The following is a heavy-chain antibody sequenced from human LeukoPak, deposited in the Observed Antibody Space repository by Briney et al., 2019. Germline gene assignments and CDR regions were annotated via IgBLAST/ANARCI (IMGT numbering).Heavy chain of an antibody. CDR2: INHSGST. Sequence: PSETLSLTCAVYGGSFSGYYWSWIRQPPGKGLEWIGEINHSGSTNYDPSLKSRVTMSVDTSKNQFSLKMSSLTAADTAVYYCARVPPDYADSTIDSWGQGTLVTVSS. J-gene: IGHJ4*02. CDR1: GGSFSGYY. D-gene: IGHD4-17*01. V-gene: IGHV4-34*01. CDR3: ARVPPDYADSTIDS.